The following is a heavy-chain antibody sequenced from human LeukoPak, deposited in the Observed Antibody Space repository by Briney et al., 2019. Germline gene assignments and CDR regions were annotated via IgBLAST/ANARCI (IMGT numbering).Heavy chain of an antibody. D-gene: IGHD2-2*01. V-gene: IGHV1-46*03. J-gene: IGHJ4*02. CDR3: ARDLVVPAEDDTDPEGQA. CDR1: GYTFTSYY. Sequence: ASVKVSCKASGYTFTSYYMHWVRQAPGQGLEWMGIINPSGGSTSYAQNVQGRVTMTRDTSTSTVYMELSSLRSEDTAVYYCARDLVVPAEDDTDPEGQAWGQGTLVTVSS. CDR2: INPSGGST.